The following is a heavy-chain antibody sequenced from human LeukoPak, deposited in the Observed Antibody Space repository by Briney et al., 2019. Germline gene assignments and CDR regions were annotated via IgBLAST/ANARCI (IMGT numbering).Heavy chain of an antibody. J-gene: IGHJ4*02. Sequence: GGSLRLSCAASGFTFSSYSMNWVRQAPGKGLEWVSSISGTGSDTYYTGSLKGRFTVSRDNAKNSLYLQMNSLRAEDTAVYYCARDVYQIFDYWGLGTLVTVSS. CDR2: ISGTGSDT. CDR1: GFTFSSYS. D-gene: IGHD2-2*01. CDR3: ARDVYQIFDY. V-gene: IGHV3-21*01.